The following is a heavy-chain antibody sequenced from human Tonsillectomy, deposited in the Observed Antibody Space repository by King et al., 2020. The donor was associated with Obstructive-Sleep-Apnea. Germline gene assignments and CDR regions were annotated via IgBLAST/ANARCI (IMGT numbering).Heavy chain of an antibody. V-gene: IGHV3-30-3*01. CDR2: RSYDGSNK. CDR3: ARGSAIFAPMDV. J-gene: IGHJ6*02. D-gene: IGHD3-3*01. CDR1: GFTFSSYA. Sequence: VQLVESRGGVVQPGRSLRLSCAASGFTFSSYAIHWVRQAPGKGLEWVAVRSYDGSNKYYADSVKGRFTISRDNSKKTLYLQMNSLRVEDTAVYYCARGSAIFAPMDVWGQGTTVTVSS.